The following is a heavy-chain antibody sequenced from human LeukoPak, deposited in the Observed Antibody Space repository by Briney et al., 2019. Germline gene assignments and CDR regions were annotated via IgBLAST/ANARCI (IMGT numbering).Heavy chain of an antibody. CDR3: AKSGLNRFDY. V-gene: IGHV3-21*04. J-gene: IGHJ4*02. Sequence: GGSLRLSCAASGFTFTSYSMTWVRQAPGKGLEWVSSIRSTSSYTYYADSVKGRFTISRDNAKNSLYLQMNSLRAEDTAVYYCAKSGLNRFDYWGQGTLVTVSS. D-gene: IGHD2-15*01. CDR2: IRSTSSYT. CDR1: GFTFTSYS.